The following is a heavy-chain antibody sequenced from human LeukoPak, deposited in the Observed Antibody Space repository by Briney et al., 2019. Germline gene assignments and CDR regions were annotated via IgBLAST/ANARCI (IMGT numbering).Heavy chain of an antibody. CDR3: ARDLFLGY. Sequence: PGGSLRLSCAASGFTFSTYWMSWVRQAPGKGLEWVSSISGSGVSTDYADSVKGRFTISRDNSKNTLFLQMNSLRAEDTAVYYCARDLFLGYWGQGTLVTVSS. CDR1: GFTFSTYW. V-gene: IGHV3-23*01. CDR2: ISGSGVST. J-gene: IGHJ4*02.